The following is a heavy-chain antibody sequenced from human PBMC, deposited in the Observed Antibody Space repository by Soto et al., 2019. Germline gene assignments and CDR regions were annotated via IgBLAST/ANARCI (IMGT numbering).Heavy chain of an antibody. CDR3: AKGGYCSGGSCGTDAFDI. CDR1: GFTFSSYA. CDR2: ISGSGGST. V-gene: IGHV3-23*01. J-gene: IGHJ3*02. Sequence: GGSLRLSCAASGFTFSSYAMSWVRQAPGKGLEWVSAISGSGGSTYYANFVKGGFTISGDNSKNTLYLQMNSLRAEDTGVYYCAKGGYCSGGSCGTDAFDIWGQGTMVTVSS. D-gene: IGHD2-15*01.